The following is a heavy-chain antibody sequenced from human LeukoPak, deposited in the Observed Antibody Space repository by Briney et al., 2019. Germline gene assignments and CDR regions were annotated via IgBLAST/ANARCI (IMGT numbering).Heavy chain of an antibody. CDR1: GFTFSNYA. CDR3: ARAAGMDV. Sequence: QPGRSLRLSCAASGFTFSNYAMHWVRQAPGKGLEWVAVISYAGSNKYYADSVKGRFTISRDKSKNTLYLQMNSLRVDDTAVYYCARAAGMDVWGQGTTVTVPS. J-gene: IGHJ6*02. V-gene: IGHV3-30*04. CDR2: ISYAGSNK.